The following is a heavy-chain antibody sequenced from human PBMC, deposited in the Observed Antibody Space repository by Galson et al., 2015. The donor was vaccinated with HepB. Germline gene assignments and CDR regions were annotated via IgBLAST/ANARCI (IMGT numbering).Heavy chain of an antibody. J-gene: IGHJ6*03. CDR3: ARPPYPGPLSYYYDMDV. Sequence: QSGAEVKKPGESLKISCKGSGYSFTSYWIGWVRQMPGKGLEWMGIIYPGDSDTRYSPSFQGQVTISADKSISTAYLQLSSLKASATAIYYCARPPYPGPLSYYYDMDVWGKGTPVTVSS. CDR1: GYSFTSYW. CDR2: IYPGDSDT. V-gene: IGHV5-51*03.